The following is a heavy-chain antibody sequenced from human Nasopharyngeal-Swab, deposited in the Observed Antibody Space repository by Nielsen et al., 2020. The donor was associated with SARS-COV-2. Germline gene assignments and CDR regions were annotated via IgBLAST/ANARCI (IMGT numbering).Heavy chain of an antibody. CDR3: ARGRTGLAFDY. CDR2: ISYDGSNK. D-gene: IGHD3/OR15-3a*01. V-gene: IGHV3-30*03. Sequence: VRQAPGKGLECVAVISYDGSNKYYADSVKGRFTISRDNSKNTLYLQMNSLRAEDTAVYYCARGRTGLAFDYWGQGTLVTVSS. J-gene: IGHJ4*02.